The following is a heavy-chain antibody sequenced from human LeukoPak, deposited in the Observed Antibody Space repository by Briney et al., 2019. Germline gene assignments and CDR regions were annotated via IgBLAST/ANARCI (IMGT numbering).Heavy chain of an antibody. CDR2: IYYSGST. CDR1: GGSISSSSYY. V-gene: IGHV4-39*07. Sequence: SETLSLTCTVSGGSISSSSYYWGWIRQPPGKGLEWIGSIYYSGSTYYNPSLKSRVTISVDTSKNQFSLKLSSVTAADTAVYYCARGNYYDSSGYRVWGQGTLVTVSS. CDR3: ARGNYYDSSGYRV. J-gene: IGHJ4*02. D-gene: IGHD3-22*01.